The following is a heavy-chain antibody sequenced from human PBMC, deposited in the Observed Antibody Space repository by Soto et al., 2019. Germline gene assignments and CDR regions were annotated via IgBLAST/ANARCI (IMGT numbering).Heavy chain of an antibody. Sequence: PSETLSLTCTFYVGSFSGYYWSWIRQPPGKGLEWIGEINHSGGTNYNPSLKSRVTISVDTSKNQFSLKLSSVTAADTAVYYCARTGASTYVSFLDSCG. V-gene: IGHV4-34*01. J-gene: IGHJ5*01. CDR1: VGSFSGYY. CDR3: ARTGASTYVSFLDS. D-gene: IGHD3-16*01. CDR2: INHSGGT.